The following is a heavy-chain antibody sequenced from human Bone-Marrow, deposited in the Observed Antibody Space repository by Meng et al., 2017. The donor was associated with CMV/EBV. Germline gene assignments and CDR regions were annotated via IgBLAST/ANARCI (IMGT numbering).Heavy chain of an antibody. V-gene: IGHV4-59*01. D-gene: IGHD3-3*01. Sequence: RTCTVSGGSISSYYWSWIRQPPGKGLEWIGYIYYSGSTNYNPSLKSRVTISVDTSKNQFSLKLSSVTAADTAVYYCARYDFRLFDPWGQGTLVTVSS. CDR1: GGSISSYY. CDR2: IYYSGST. J-gene: IGHJ5*02. CDR3: ARYDFRLFDP.